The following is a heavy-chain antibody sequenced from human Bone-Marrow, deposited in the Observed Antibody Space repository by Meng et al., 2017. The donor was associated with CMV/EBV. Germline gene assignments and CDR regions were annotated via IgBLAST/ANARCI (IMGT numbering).Heavy chain of an antibody. D-gene: IGHD2-15*01. Sequence: SEIRSLTCTVPGGPTNSYYWSWIRQPPGSGLEWIGYIYSSGSTTYNPPLKSRVTVSLDMSKNQFSLKLNSVTAADTAVYYCARAGNVGYCRDSACWGYFDYWGQGRLVTVSS. CDR3: ARAGNVGYCRDSACWGYFDY. CDR2: IYSSGST. J-gene: IGHJ4*02. CDR1: GGPTNSYY. V-gene: IGHV4-59*01.